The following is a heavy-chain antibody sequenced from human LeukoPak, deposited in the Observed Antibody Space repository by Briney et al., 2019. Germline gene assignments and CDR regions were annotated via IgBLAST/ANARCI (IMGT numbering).Heavy chain of an antibody. Sequence: GGSLRLSCAASGSTFTDVYMSWIRQSPGKGLGWLAYISPNSDDISYADSVKGRFTISRDNAKNSLYLQMNSLRVEDTGIYYCSRDPRSLDYWGQGALVTVSS. J-gene: IGHJ4*02. CDR3: SRDPRSLDY. CDR2: ISPNSDDI. CDR1: GSTFTDVY. V-gene: IGHV3-11*01.